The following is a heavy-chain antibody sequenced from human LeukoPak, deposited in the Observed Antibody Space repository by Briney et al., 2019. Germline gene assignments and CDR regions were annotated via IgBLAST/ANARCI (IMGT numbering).Heavy chain of an antibody. D-gene: IGHD3-22*01. V-gene: IGHV5-10-1*01. CDR3: ARRHHYYDSSGLNFDY. J-gene: IGHJ4*02. Sequence: PGESLKIFCKGSGYSFTSYWISWVRQMPGKGLEWMGRIDPSDSYTNYSPSFQGHVTISADKSISTAYLQWSSLKASDTAMYYCARRHHYYDSSGLNFDYWGQGTLVTVSS. CDR1: GYSFTSYW. CDR2: IDPSDSYT.